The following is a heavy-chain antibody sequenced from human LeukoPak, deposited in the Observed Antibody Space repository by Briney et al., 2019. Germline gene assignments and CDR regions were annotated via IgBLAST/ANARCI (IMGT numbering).Heavy chain of an antibody. Sequence: GGSLRLSCAASGFTFSGYAMSWVRQAPGKGLEWVSAISGSGGSTYYADSVKGRFTISRDNSKNTLYLQMNSLRAEDTAVYYCAKVPAAMRDYYGMDVWGQGTTVTVSS. D-gene: IGHD2-2*01. CDR2: ISGSGGST. CDR1: GFTFSGYA. V-gene: IGHV3-23*01. CDR3: AKVPAAMRDYYGMDV. J-gene: IGHJ6*02.